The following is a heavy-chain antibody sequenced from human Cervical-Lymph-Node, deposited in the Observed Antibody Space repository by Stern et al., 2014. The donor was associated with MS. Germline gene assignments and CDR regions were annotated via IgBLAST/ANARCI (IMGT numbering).Heavy chain of an antibody. CDR3: AREKYGDYFFYYYGMDV. Sequence: VQLVQSGGGVVQPGRSLRLSCAASGFTFSSYAMHWVRQAPGQGLEWVAVISYDGSNKYYADSVKGRFTISRDNSKNTLYLQMNSLRAEDTAVYYCAREKYGDYFFYYYGMDVWGQGTTVTVSS. J-gene: IGHJ6*02. CDR2: ISYDGSNK. CDR1: GFTFSSYA. D-gene: IGHD4-17*01. V-gene: IGHV3-30-3*01.